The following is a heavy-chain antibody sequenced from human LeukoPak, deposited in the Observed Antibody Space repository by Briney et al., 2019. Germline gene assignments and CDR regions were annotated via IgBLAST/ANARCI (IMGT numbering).Heavy chain of an antibody. CDR2: IHYSGST. J-gene: IGHJ4*02. CDR3: ARHRIAVSGGFDY. CDR1: GGSISSFY. D-gene: IGHD6-19*01. Sequence: PSETLSLTCAVSGGSISSFYWSWLRLPPGKGLEWIGYIHYSGSTNYNPSLKSRVTISVDTSKNQFSLKLSSVTAADTAVYYCARHRIAVSGGFDYWGQGTLVTVSS. V-gene: IGHV4-59*08.